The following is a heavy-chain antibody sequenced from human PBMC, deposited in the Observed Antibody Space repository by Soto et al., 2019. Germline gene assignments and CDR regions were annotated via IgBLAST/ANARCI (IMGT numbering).Heavy chain of an antibody. D-gene: IGHD3-9*01. CDR1: GYSFPDYS. Sequence: ASVKVSCKTSGYSFPDYSIIWVRQAPGQGLEWLGWITVYSGHTNYAPSLQGRITITTDTATSTVYMELTTLRSDGTAVYFCAVGNRSSLRYLGYLGQRNPVTV. J-gene: IGHJ4*01. CDR2: ITVYSGHT. CDR3: AVGNRSSLRYLGY. V-gene: IGHV1-18*01.